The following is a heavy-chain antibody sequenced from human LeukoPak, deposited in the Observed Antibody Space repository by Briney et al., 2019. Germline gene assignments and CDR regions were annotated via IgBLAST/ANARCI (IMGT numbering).Heavy chain of an antibody. CDR2: ITSGGDST. CDR1: GFTFRSYA. CDR3: AKEFALSSGSVPYIWFDP. J-gene: IGHJ5*02. V-gene: IGHV3-23*01. D-gene: IGHD3-22*01. Sequence: GGSLRLPCAASGFTFRSYAMNWVRQAPGKGLEWVSTITSGGDSTYYADSMKGRFTISRDNSENTLYLQMNSLRAEDTAVYYCAKEFALSSGSVPYIWFDPWGQGTLVTVSS.